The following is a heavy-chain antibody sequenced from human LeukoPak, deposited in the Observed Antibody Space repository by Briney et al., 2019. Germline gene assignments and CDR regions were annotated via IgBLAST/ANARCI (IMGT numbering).Heavy chain of an antibody. D-gene: IGHD1-26*01. CDR3: ARDQPIVGAKVGTFDY. V-gene: IGHV3-23*01. CDR2: MSGSGGST. Sequence: GGSLRLSCAASGFTFSSYAMSWVRQAPGKGLEWVSVMSGSGGSTYYADSVKGRFTISRDNSKDTLYLQMNSLRAEDTAVYYCARDQPIVGAKVGTFDYWGQGTLVTVSS. J-gene: IGHJ4*02. CDR1: GFTFSSYA.